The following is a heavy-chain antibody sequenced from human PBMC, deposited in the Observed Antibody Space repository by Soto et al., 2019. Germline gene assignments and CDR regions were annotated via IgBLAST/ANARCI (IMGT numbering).Heavy chain of an antibody. CDR2: ISWNSGSI. Sequence: GGSLRLSCAASGFTFDDYAMHWVRQAPGKGLEWVSGISWNSGSIGYADSVKGRFTISRDNAKNSLYLQMNSLRAEDTALYYRAKDRSIAARRDYYYGMDVWGQGTTVTVSS. CDR3: AKDRSIAARRDYYYGMDV. CDR1: GFTFDDYA. J-gene: IGHJ6*02. D-gene: IGHD6-6*01. V-gene: IGHV3-9*01.